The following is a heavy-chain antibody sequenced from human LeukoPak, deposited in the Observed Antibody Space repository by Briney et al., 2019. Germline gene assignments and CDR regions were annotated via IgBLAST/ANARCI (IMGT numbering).Heavy chain of an antibody. V-gene: IGHV1-8*01. CDR3: ARVVRSITMVRGAKYYFDY. J-gene: IGHJ4*02. CDR1: GYTFTSYD. Sequence: ASVTVSCKASGYTFTSYDINWVRQATGQGLEWMGWMNPNWGSTGYAQKFQGRVTMTRNTSISTAYMELSSLRSEDTAVYYCARVVRSITMVRGAKYYFDYWGQGTLVTVSS. D-gene: IGHD3-10*01. CDR2: MNPNWGST.